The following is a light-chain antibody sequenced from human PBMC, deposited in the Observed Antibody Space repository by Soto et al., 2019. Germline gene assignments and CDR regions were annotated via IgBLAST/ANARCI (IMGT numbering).Light chain of an antibody. CDR1: QNISSY. J-gene: IGKJ5*01. V-gene: IGKV1-39*01. CDR3: QQSYSTPSIT. CDR2: AAS. Sequence: DIQMTQSPSSLSASVGDRVTITCRASQNISSYLSWFQQKPGKAPKLLIYAASTLQSAVPSRFSGSGSGTDFTLTISSLQPEDFATYYCQQSYSTPSITFGQGTRLEIK.